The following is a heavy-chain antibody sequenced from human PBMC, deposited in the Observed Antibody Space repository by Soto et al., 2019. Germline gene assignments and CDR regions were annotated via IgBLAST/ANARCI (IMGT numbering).Heavy chain of an antibody. CDR1: GFTFSSYG. CDR2: IWYDGSNK. J-gene: IGHJ3*02. V-gene: IGHV3-33*01. Sequence: GGSLRLSCAASGFTFSSYGMHWVRQAPGKGLEWVAVIWYDGSNKYYADSVKGRFTISRDNSKNTLYLQMNSLRAEDTAVYYCARDSGSRWRGNAFDIWGQGTMVTVSS. CDR3: ARDSGSRWRGNAFDI. D-gene: IGHD2-15*01.